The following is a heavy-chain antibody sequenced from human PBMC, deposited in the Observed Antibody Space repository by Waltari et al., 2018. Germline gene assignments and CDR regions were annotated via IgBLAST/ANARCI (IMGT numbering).Heavy chain of an antibody. Sequence: QVQLVQSGAEVKKPGSSVKVSCKASGGTFSSYAISWVRQAPGQGLEWMGGIIPILGIANYAQKFQGRVTITADESTSTAYMGLSSLRSEDTAVYYCARVGLGQQLEGYFDYWGQGTLVTVSS. CDR3: ARVGLGQQLEGYFDY. D-gene: IGHD6-13*01. CDR1: GGTFSSYA. CDR2: IIPILGIA. J-gene: IGHJ4*02. V-gene: IGHV1-69*04.